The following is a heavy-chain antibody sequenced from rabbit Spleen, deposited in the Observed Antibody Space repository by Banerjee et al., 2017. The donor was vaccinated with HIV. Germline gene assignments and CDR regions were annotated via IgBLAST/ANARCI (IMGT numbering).Heavy chain of an antibody. CDR2: IYGGSSGST. Sequence: QSLEESGGDLVKPGASLTLTCTVSRFSFSSSYYMCWVRQAPGKGLESIACIYGGSSGSTYYANWAKGRFTVSKTSSTTVTLQMTSLTAADTATYFCARGSAAMTMVITGYYLKLWGPGTLVTVS. CDR3: ARGSAAMTMVITGYYLKL. CDR1: RFSFSSSYY. V-gene: IGHV1S40*01. D-gene: IGHD2-1*01. J-gene: IGHJ4*01.